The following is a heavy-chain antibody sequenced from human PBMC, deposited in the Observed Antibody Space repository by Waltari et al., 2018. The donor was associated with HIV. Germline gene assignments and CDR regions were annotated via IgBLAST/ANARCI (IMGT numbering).Heavy chain of an antibody. CDR3: AKGMGGYARGLDY. CDR1: GFSFSNYA. V-gene: IGHV3-23*01. D-gene: IGHD5-12*01. Sequence: EVQLLESGGGLVQPGGYLRLSCAASGFSFSNYAMTWVRQAPGKGLEWVSAISSSGSSTYYADSVKGRFTISRDNSKNTLYVQMNSLRAEDTAVYYCAKGMGGYARGLDYWGQGTLVTVSS. CDR2: ISSSGSST. J-gene: IGHJ4*02.